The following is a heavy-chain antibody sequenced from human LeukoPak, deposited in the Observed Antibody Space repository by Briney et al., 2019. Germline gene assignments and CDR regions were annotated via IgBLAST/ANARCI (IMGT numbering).Heavy chain of an antibody. J-gene: IGHJ3*02. CDR2: IYYSGST. V-gene: IGHV4-59*01. CDR1: GDSISAFY. Sequence: PSETLSLTCTVSGDSISAFYWSWIWQPPGKGLEWIGYIYYSGSTNYNPPLKSRVTISIETSKNQFSLKLRSVTAADTAVYYCARGGARGSSAFDIWGQGTMVTVSS. D-gene: IGHD3-10*01. CDR3: ARGGARGSSAFDI.